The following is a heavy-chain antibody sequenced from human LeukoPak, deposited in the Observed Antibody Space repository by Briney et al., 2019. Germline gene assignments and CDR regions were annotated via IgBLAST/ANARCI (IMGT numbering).Heavy chain of an antibody. V-gene: IGHV4-30-4*08. CDR1: GGSISSGDYY. CDR2: IYYSGST. D-gene: IGHD6-6*01. Sequence: SQTLSLTCTVSGGSISSGDYYWSWIRQPPGKGLEWIGYIYYSGSTYYNPSLKSRVTISVDTSKNQFSLKLSSVTAADTAVYYCARGDSSSRYFQHWGQGTLVTVSS. J-gene: IGHJ1*01. CDR3: ARGDSSSRYFQH.